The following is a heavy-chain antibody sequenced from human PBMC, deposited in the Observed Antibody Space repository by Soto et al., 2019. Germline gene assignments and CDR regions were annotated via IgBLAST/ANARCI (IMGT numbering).Heavy chain of an antibody. CDR2: IYPGDSDT. D-gene: IGHD5-12*01. V-gene: IGHV5-51*01. CDR1: GYSFTSYW. CDR3: ARHGDEGIVATINYYYYGMDV. J-gene: IGHJ6*02. Sequence: PGESLKISCKGSGYSFTSYWIGWVRQMPGKGLEWMGIIYPGDSDTRYSPSFQGQVTISADKSISTAYLQWSSLKASDTAMYYCARHGDEGIVATINYYYYGMDVWGQGTTVTVSS.